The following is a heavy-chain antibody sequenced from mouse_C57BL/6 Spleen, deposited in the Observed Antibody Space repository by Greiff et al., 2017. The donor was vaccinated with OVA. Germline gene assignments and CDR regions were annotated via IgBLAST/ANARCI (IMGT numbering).Heavy chain of an antibody. CDR3: ARRNHYAMDY. D-gene: IGHD2-1*01. V-gene: IGHV2-5*01. J-gene: IGHJ4*01. Sequence: QVQLQQSGPGLVQPSQSLSITCTVSGFSLTSYGVHWVRQSPGKGLEWLGVIWRGGSTDYNAAFMSRLSITTDNSKSQVFFTMNSLQADDTAIYYCARRNHYAMDYWGQGTSVTVSS. CDR2: IWRGGST. CDR1: GFSLTSYG.